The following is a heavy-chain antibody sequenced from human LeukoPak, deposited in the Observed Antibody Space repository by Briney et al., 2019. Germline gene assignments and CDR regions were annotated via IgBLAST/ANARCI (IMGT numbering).Heavy chain of an antibody. CDR2: INPSGGST. D-gene: IGHD2-15*01. J-gene: IGHJ4*02. CDR3: ASGGREASFDY. CDR1: GYTLTSYY. Sequence: ASVKVSCKASGYTLTSYYMHWVRQAPGQGLEWMGIINPSGGSTSYAQKFQGRVTTTRDTSTSTVYMKLSSRRSEDTAVYYCASGGREASFDYWGQGTLVTVSS. V-gene: IGHV1-46*03.